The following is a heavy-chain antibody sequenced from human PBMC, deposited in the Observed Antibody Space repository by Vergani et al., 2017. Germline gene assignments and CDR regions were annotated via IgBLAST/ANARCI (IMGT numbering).Heavy chain of an antibody. CDR3: ARHVRKGFYGYEVVDY. CDR2: FSYGESP. CDR1: GDSISSGFY. J-gene: IGHJ4*02. V-gene: IGHV4-39*01. D-gene: IGHD5-18*01. Sequence: HLQESGPGLVKPSETLPLTCTVSGDSISSGFYWGWIRQPPGKGLAWIGSFSYGESPSYSPSLQSRPTISEDAAKNQFSLRLTSVTAAATAIYYGARHVRKGFYGYEVVDYWGQGTLVTVSS.